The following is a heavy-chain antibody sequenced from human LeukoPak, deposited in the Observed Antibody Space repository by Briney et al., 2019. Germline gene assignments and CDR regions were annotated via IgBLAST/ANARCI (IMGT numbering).Heavy chain of an antibody. Sequence: PGGSLRLSCAASGFTFSSYAMSWVRQAPGKGLEWVSAISGSGGSTYYADSVKGRFTISRDNSKNTLYLQMNSLRAEDTAVYYCANDRGWSSGGRLDWFDPWGQGTLVTVSS. J-gene: IGHJ5*02. CDR2: ISGSGGST. CDR1: GFTFSSYA. V-gene: IGHV3-23*01. CDR3: ANDRGWSSGGRLDWFDP. D-gene: IGHD2-15*01.